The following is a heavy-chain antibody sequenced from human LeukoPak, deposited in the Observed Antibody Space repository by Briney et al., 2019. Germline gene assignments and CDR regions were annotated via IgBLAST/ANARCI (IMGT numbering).Heavy chain of an antibody. V-gene: IGHV3-64D*06. CDR2: ISSNGGST. J-gene: IGHJ4*02. Sequence: GGSLRLSCSASGFTFSSYAMHWVRQAPGKGLEYVSAISSNGGSTYYADSVKGRFTISRDNSKNTLYLQMSSLRAEDTAVYYCVKDRTRGGSGSEDPVFDYWGQGTLVTVSS. CDR1: GFTFSSYA. D-gene: IGHD3-10*01. CDR3: VKDRTRGGSGSEDPVFDY.